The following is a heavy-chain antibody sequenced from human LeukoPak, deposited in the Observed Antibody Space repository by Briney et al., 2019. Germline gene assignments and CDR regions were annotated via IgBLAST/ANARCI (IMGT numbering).Heavy chain of an antibody. J-gene: IGHJ3*02. CDR1: GFTFSSYA. V-gene: IGHV3-64*01. Sequence: PGGSLRLSCAASGFTFSSYAMHWVRQAPGKGLEYVSAISSNGGSTYYANSVKGRFTISRDNSKNTLYLQIGSLRAEDMAVYYCARDQKASDTDVDTAMVDDAFDIWGQGTMVTVSS. CDR2: ISSNGGST. CDR3: ARDQKASDTDVDTAMVDDAFDI. D-gene: IGHD5-18*01.